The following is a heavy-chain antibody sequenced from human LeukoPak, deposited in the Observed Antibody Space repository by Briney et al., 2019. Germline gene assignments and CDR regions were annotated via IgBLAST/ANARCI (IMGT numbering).Heavy chain of an antibody. CDR2: IYPVDSDT. D-gene: IGHD3-3*01. Sequence: GESLKISCKGSGYSFTSYWIGWVRQMPGKGLEWMGIIYPVDSDTRYSPSFQGQVTISADKSISTAYLQWSSLKASDTAMYYCARRSYDFWSGYYYYMGVWGKGTTVTVSS. CDR1: GYSFTSYW. J-gene: IGHJ6*03. CDR3: ARRSYDFWSGYYYYMGV. V-gene: IGHV5-51*01.